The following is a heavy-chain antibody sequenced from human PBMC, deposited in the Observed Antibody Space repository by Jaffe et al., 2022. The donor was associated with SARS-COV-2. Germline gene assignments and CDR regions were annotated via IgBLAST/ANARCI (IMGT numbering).Heavy chain of an antibody. CDR1: GFTFKTYA. CDR2: ISSSGDST. D-gene: IGHD2-8*01. Sequence: EVQLVESGGGLVQPGGSLRLSCAASGFTFKTYAIHWVRQAPGKGLEYVSAISSSGDSTYYANSVKGRFTISRDNSKNTLYLQMDSLRAEDMAVYYCARDVYYAFDIWGQGTLVTFSS. V-gene: IGHV3-64*01. CDR3: ARDVYYAFDI. J-gene: IGHJ3*02.